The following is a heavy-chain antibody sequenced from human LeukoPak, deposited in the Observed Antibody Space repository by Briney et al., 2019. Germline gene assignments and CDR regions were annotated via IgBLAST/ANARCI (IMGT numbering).Heavy chain of an antibody. CDR2: IYTSGST. CDR3: ARLKGTYSYGYEDY. D-gene: IGHD5-18*01. J-gene: IGHJ4*02. V-gene: IGHV4-4*07. CDR1: GGSISNYY. Sequence: SETLSLTCTVSGGSISNYYWSWIRQPAGKGLEWIGRIYTSGSTDYTPSLKGRVTMSVDTSKNEVSLRLRSLTAADTAVYYCARLKGTYSYGYEDYWGQGILVTVPS.